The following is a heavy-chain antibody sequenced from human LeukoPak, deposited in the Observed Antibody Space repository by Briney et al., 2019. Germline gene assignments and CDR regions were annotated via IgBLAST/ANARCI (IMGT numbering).Heavy chain of an antibody. V-gene: IGHV3-7*04. CDR1: GFTFSSYW. Sequence: TGGSLRLSCAASGFTFSSYWMSWVRQAPGKGLEWVANIKQDGSEKYYVDSVKGRFAVSRDNAKNLLSLQMTELRLESTAVYYCARGVSWTFDNWGRGALVIVSS. CDR2: IKQDGSEK. D-gene: IGHD6-13*01. J-gene: IGHJ4*02. CDR3: ARGVSWTFDN.